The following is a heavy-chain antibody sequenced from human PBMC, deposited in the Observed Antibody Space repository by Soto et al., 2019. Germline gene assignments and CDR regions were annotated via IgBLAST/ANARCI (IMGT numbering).Heavy chain of an antibody. J-gene: IGHJ4*02. CDR2: ISYDGSNK. V-gene: IGHV3-30-3*01. Sequence: HPGGSLRLSCAASGFTFSRYAMHWVRQAPGKGLEWVAVISYDGSNKYYADSVKGRFTISRDNSKNTLYLQMNSLRAEDTAVYYCARTAYPGYGNSWPFDSWGQGTPVTVSS. CDR3: ARTAYPGYGNSWPFDS. CDR1: GFTFSRYA. D-gene: IGHD2-15*01.